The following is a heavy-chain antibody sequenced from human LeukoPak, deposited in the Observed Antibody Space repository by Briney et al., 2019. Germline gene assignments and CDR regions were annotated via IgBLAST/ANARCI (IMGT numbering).Heavy chain of an antibody. V-gene: IGHV3-23*01. Sequence: GALRLSCAASGFTFSTFAMIWVRQPPGKGLEWVSSIFPSGGEIHYADSVRGRFTISRDNSKSTLSLQMNSLKVEDTAIYYCATYRQVLLPFESWGQGTLVTVSS. CDR3: ATYRQVLLPFES. D-gene: IGHD5-18*01. J-gene: IGHJ4*02. CDR2: IFPSGGEI. CDR1: GFTFSTFA.